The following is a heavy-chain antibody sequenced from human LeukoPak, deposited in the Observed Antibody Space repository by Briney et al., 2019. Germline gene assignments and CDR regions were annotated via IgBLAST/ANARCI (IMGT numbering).Heavy chain of an antibody. CDR1: GFSFSDHG. D-gene: IGHD6-19*01. J-gene: IGHJ4*02. V-gene: IGHV3-30*19. CDR2: ISYDGSNK. CDR3: AREAVAGTFDY. Sequence: GRSLRLSCAASGFSFSDHGMNWVRQAPGKGLEWVAVISYDGSNKYYADSVKGRFTISRDNSKNTLYLQMNSLRAEDTAVYYCAREAVAGTFDYWGQGTLVTVSS.